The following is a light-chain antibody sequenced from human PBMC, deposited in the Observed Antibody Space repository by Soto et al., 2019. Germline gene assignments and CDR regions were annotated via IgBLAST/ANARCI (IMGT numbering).Light chain of an antibody. CDR3: QQYGSS. Sequence: EIVLTQSPGTLSLSPGEIATLSCSSSQSVSSSYLAWYQQKPGQAPRLLIYGASSRATGIPDRFSGSGSGTDFTLTISRLEPEDFAVYYCQQYGSSFGPGTKVDIK. CDR1: QSVSSSY. CDR2: GAS. V-gene: IGKV3-20*01. J-gene: IGKJ3*01.